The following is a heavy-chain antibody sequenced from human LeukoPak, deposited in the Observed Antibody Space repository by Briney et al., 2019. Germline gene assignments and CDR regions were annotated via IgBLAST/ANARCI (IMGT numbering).Heavy chain of an antibody. J-gene: IGHJ4*02. V-gene: IGHV4-39*07. Sequence: SETLSLTCTVSGGSISSSSYYWGWIRQPPGKGLEWIGSIYYSGSTYYNPSLKSRVTISVDMSKNQFSLKLSSVTAADTAVYYCARRRRDGYNYGVNYWGQGTLVTVSS. D-gene: IGHD5-24*01. CDR2: IYYSGST. CDR3: ARRRRDGYNYGVNY. CDR1: GGSISSSSYY.